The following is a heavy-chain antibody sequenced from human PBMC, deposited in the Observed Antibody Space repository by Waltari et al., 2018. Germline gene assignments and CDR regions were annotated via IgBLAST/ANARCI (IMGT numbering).Heavy chain of an antibody. J-gene: IGHJ4*02. CDR1: GGSISSSSYY. CDR3: ARLLWFGELSQFDY. D-gene: IGHD3-10*01. Sequence: QLQLQESGPGLVKPSETLSLTCTVSGGSISSSSYYWGWIRQPPGKGLEWIGSIYYSGSPYYNPSLKSRVTISVDTSKNQFSLKLSSVTAADTAVYYCARLLWFGELSQFDYWGQGTLVTVSS. V-gene: IGHV4-39*01. CDR2: IYYSGSP.